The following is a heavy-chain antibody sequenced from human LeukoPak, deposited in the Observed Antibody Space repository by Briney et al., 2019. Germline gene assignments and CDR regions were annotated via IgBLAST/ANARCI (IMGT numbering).Heavy chain of an antibody. CDR1: GYTFTSYG. V-gene: IGHV1-18*01. Sequence: ASVKVSCKASGYTFTSYGISWVRQAPGQGLEWMGWISAYNGNTNYAQKLQGRVTMTTDTSTSTAYMELRSLRSEDTAVYYCARSITMIVVPDYWGQGTLVTVSS. J-gene: IGHJ4*02. CDR3: ARSITMIVVPDY. D-gene: IGHD3-22*01. CDR2: ISAYNGNT.